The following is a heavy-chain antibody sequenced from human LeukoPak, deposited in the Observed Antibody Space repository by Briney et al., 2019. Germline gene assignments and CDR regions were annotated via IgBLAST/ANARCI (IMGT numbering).Heavy chain of an antibody. D-gene: IGHD2-2*01. CDR2: IYSGGDR. J-gene: IGHJ3*02. CDR1: GFTVSSNY. CDR3: ATRYCSSASCYYGGAFDI. Sequence: PGGSLRLSCAASGFTVSSNYMSWVRQAPGKGLEWVSLIYSGGDRYCADSVKGRFTISRDNSKNTLYLQMDSLRPEDTAVYYCATRYCSSASCYYGGAFDIWGQGTMVTVSS. V-gene: IGHV3-66*02.